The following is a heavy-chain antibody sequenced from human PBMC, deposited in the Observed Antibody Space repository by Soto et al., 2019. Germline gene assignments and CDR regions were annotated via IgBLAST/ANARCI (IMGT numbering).Heavy chain of an antibody. CDR3: ARKYAYSTTWYPFDN. Sequence: ASVKVSCKASGYTFTSNPMNWVRQAPGQRPEWMGVINVGNGNTRYSQKFQGRVTMTRDTSATTAYMELSSLRSDDTAGYYCARKYAYSTTWYPFDNVGQGTLVNVSS. D-gene: IGHD3-16*01. V-gene: IGHV1-3*01. J-gene: IGHJ4*02. CDR2: INVGNGNT. CDR1: GYTFTSNP.